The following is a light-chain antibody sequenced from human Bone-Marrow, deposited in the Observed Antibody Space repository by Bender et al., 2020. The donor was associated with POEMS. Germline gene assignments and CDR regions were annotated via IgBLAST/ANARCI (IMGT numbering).Light chain of an antibody. CDR3: GSYTRTSTYV. CDR2: EVI. Sequence: QSALTQPASVSGSPGQSISISCTGTSSDVGGYDYVSWYQHHPGKAPKLMIYEVINRPSGISSRFSNSKSGNTASLIISGLQADDEADYYCGSYTRTSTYVFGTGTKVTVL. CDR1: SSDVGGYDY. J-gene: IGLJ1*01. V-gene: IGLV2-14*01.